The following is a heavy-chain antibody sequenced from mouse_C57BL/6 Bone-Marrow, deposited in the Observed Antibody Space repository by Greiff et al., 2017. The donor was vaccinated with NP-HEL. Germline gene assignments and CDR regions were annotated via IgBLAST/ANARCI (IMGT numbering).Heavy chain of an antibody. CDR2: IDPENGDT. V-gene: IGHV14-4*01. CDR3: TIYSYASSSTY. J-gene: IGHJ2*01. Sequence: LVESGAELVRPGASVKLSCTASGFNIKDDSMHWVKQRPEQGLEWIGWIDPENGDTEYASKFQGKATITADTSSNTAYLQLSSLTSEAPAVHYCTIYSYASSSTYWGQGTTLTDSP. CDR1: GFNIKDDS. D-gene: IGHD2-12*01.